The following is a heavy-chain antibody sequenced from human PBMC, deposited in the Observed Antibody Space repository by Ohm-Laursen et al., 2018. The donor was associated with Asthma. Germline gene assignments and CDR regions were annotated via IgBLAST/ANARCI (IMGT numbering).Heavy chain of an antibody. J-gene: IGHJ6*02. V-gene: IGHV3-23*01. D-gene: IGHD6-13*01. CDR2: ISDSGGST. CDR3: VSSTHFEYSYFGLDV. Sequence: SLRLSCTASGITFRSYAMTWVRQAAGKGLEWVSVISDSGGSTYYADSVKGRFTISRDNSKNTLYLQMNSLRAEDTAVYYCVSSTHFEYSYFGLDVWGLGTTVTVSS. CDR1: GITFRSYA.